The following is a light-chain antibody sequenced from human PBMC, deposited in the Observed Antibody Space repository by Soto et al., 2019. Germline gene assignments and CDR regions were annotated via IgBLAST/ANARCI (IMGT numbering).Light chain of an antibody. J-gene: IGLJ1*01. CDR2: DVS. CDR3: TSYTSDSTYV. Sequence: SAVSHPASVYRFPGQSITITITGTSTDVVRYNFVSWYQQHPGKAPKLMVYDVSNRPSWVSNRFSGSKSGITASLTISGLQAEGEADYYCTSYTSDSTYVFGTGTKVTVL. CDR1: STDVVRYNF. V-gene: IGLV2-14*01.